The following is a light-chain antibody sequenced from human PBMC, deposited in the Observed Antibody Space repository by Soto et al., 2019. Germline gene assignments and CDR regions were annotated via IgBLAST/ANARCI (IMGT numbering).Light chain of an antibody. Sequence: DIQMTQSPSSVSASVGDRATSXXRSSQGIDHWVDGYQQKPGTAPQIXIDMASNLQRVGPSMFSGSGAGTEFTLTSSSLQPADFATYCCRHATRVTFTFGQGTKVEIK. CDR3: RHATRVTFT. V-gene: IGKV1-12*01. CDR1: QGIDHW. J-gene: IGKJ2*01. CDR2: MAS.